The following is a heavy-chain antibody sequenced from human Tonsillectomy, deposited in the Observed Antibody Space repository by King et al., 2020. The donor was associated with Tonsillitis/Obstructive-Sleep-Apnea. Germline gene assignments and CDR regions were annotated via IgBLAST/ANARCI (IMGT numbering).Heavy chain of an antibody. Sequence: VQLVESGGGVVQPGRSLRLSCAASGFSFSTFGMHWVRQAPGKGLEWVAVIWYDGSTEYYGDSVKGRFTISRDNSKNTLYLQMNSLRAEDTTVYFCARDSSGTLPKVVYYMDVWGKGTTVTVSS. CDR1: GFSFSTFG. D-gene: IGHD3-22*01. CDR2: IWYDGSTE. CDR3: ARDSSGTLPKVVYYMDV. V-gene: IGHV3-33*01. J-gene: IGHJ6*03.